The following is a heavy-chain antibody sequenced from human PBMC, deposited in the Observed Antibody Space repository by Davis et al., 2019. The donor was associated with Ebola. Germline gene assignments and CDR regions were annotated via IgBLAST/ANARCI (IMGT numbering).Heavy chain of an antibody. Sequence: AASVKVSCKASGYTFTSYYMHWVRQATGQGLEWMGWMNPNSGNTGYAQKFQGRVTMTRNTSISTAYMELSSLRSEDTAVYYCARGDYYGSGSYYRTHYYYYGMDVWGQGTTVTVSS. D-gene: IGHD3-10*01. CDR1: GYTFTSYY. CDR3: ARGDYYGSGSYYRTHYYYYGMDV. J-gene: IGHJ6*02. V-gene: IGHV1-8*02. CDR2: MNPNSGNT.